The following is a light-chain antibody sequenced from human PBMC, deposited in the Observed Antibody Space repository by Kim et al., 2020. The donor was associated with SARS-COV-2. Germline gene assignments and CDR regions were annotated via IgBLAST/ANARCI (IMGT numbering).Light chain of an antibody. CDR1: SSNIGGNP. CDR3: ASWDDRLNGRL. CDR2: TDN. J-gene: IGLJ3*02. Sequence: QSVLTQPPSASGTPGQKVTISCSGSSSNIGGNPVSWFQQVPGTAPKFLVATDNQRPSAVPDRFSASKSGTSASLVISGLQSEDEAEYHCASWDDRLNGRLFGGGTKLTVL. V-gene: IGLV1-44*01.